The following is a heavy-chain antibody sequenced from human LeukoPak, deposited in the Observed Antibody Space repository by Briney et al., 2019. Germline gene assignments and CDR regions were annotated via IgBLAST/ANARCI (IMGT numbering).Heavy chain of an antibody. J-gene: IGHJ6*03. CDR1: GFTFSSYG. V-gene: IGHV4-34*01. Sequence: PGGSLRLSCAASGFTFSSYGMHWIRQPPGKGLEWIGEINHSGSTNYNPSLKSRVTISVDTSKNQFSLKVSSVTAADTAVYYCARRRGDGSGIYYIKYYYDHYMDVWGKGTTVTVSS. D-gene: IGHD3-10*01. CDR2: INHSGST. CDR3: ARRRGDGSGIYYIKYYYDHYMDV.